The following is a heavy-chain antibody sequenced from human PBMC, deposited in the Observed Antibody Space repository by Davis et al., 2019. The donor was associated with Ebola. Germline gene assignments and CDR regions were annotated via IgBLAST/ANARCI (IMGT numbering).Heavy chain of an antibody. V-gene: IGHV4-59*06. J-gene: IGHJ4*02. CDR1: GGSISSYY. D-gene: IGHD3-9*01. Sequence: SETLSLTCTVSGGSISSYYWSWIRQPPGKGLEWIGYIYYSGSTYYNPSLKSRVTISVDTSKNQFSLKLSSVTAADTAVYYCARDILTGSDYWGQGTLVTVSS. CDR2: IYYSGST. CDR3: ARDILTGSDY.